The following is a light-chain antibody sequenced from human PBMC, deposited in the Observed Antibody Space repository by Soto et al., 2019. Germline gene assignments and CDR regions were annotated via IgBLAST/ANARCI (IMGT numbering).Light chain of an antibody. CDR1: SSNIGAGYD. CDR3: QSSDSGRSAYVV. V-gene: IGLV1-40*01. J-gene: IGLJ2*01. Sequence: QSVLTQPPSVSGAPGQRVTISCTGSSSNIGAGYDVHWYQQLPGAAPKVLIYGDNNRPSGVPDRFSGSKSGTSASLAITGLQAEDEAAYYCQSSDSGRSAYVVFGGGTKLTVL. CDR2: GDN.